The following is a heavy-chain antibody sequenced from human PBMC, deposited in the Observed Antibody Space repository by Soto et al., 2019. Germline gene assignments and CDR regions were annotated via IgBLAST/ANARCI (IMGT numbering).Heavy chain of an antibody. CDR3: ATMERLFDY. Sequence: QLQLVESGGGVVQPGRSLRLSCAASGFTFSDYGMHWVRQAPGTGLEWVAVISHDGSDKYYADSVKGRFTISRDNSKNRLYLQMNSLRAGDTAVYYCATMERLFDYWGQGTLVTVSS. D-gene: IGHD3-3*01. CDR1: GFTFSDYG. CDR2: ISHDGSDK. V-gene: IGHV3-30*03. J-gene: IGHJ4*02.